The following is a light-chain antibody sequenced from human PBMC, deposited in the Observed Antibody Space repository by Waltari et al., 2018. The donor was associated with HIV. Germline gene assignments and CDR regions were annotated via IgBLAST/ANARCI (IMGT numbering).Light chain of an antibody. V-gene: IGLV1-40*01. J-gene: IGLJ3*02. CDR3: QSYDNSLSGHWG. Sequence: QSVLTQPPSLSGAPGQRVTISCTGSSSNIGAGYDVHWYQQLPGTAPKLLIYGNTNRPSGVPYRFSASKSGTSASLAITGLQAEDEGTYYCQSYDNSLSGHWGFGGGTKLTVL. CDR2: GNT. CDR1: SSNIGAGYD.